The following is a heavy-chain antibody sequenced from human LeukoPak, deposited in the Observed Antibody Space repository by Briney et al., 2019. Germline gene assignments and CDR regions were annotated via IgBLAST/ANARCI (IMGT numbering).Heavy chain of an antibody. J-gene: IGHJ4*02. V-gene: IGHV5-51*01. D-gene: IGHD3-10*01. Sequence: GESLKISCKGSGYSFTSYWIGWVRQMPGKGLEWMGIIYPGDSDATYSPSFQGHVTISVNNSLNTAYMQWSSLKASDTAMFYCARHRKGEVPMVSFDYWGQGTLVTVSS. CDR3: ARHRKGEVPMVSFDY. CDR2: IYPGDSDA. CDR1: GYSFTSYW.